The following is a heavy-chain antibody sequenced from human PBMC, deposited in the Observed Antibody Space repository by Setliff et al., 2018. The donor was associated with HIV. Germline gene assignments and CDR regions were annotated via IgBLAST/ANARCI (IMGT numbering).Heavy chain of an antibody. CDR1: GFTFSNYA. CDR3: VRDGEGNGYMGYWLDP. D-gene: IGHD5-18*01. J-gene: IGHJ5*02. Sequence: PGRSLKISCAASGFTFSNYAIHWVRQAPGKGLEWVAIISFDGSQKYYAPSVKGRFTISRDNSKNTLSLQMNSLRVEDTALYYCVRDGEGNGYMGYWLDPWGQGTRVTVSS. V-gene: IGHV3-30*04. CDR2: ISFDGSQK.